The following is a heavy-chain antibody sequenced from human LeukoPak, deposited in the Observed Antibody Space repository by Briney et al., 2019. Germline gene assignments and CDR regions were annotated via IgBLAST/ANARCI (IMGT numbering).Heavy chain of an antibody. V-gene: IGHV3-48*01. CDR3: ARDLWQQMIQGYDY. D-gene: IGHD6-13*01. CDR1: GFTFSSYS. Sequence: PGGSLRLSCAASGFTFSSYSMNWVRQAPGKGLEWVSYISSSSSTIYYADSVKSRFTISRDNAKNSLYLQMNSLRAEDTAVYYCARDLWQQMIQGYDYWGQGTLVTVSS. CDR2: ISSSSSTI. J-gene: IGHJ4*02.